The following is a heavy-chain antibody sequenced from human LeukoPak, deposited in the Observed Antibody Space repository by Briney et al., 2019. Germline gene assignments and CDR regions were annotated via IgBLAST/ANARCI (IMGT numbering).Heavy chain of an antibody. CDR3: ARGTASGTAATY. J-gene: IGHJ4*02. CDR1: GGSVSGYY. Sequence: PSETLSLTCAVDGGSVSGYYWHWIRQPPGKGLEWIGEINHSGSTNYNPSLKSRVTLSLDTSKNQISLKLSSVTAADTAVYYCARGTASGTAATYWGQGTLVTVSS. CDR2: INHSGST. V-gene: IGHV4-34*01. D-gene: IGHD6-13*01.